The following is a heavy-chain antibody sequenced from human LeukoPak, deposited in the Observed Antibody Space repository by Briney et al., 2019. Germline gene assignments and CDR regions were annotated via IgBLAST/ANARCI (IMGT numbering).Heavy chain of an antibody. CDR1: GFTFSTYG. D-gene: IGHD3-10*01. V-gene: IGHV3-23*01. Sequence: GGSLRLSCAASGFTFSTYGMSWVRQAPGKGLEWVSAISSGGGSTFYADSVKGRFTISRDNSKDTLYLQMNSLRPEGTAVYYCAKRVQYGSGSYHFDYWGQGTLVTVSS. CDR2: ISSGGGST. CDR3: AKRVQYGSGSYHFDY. J-gene: IGHJ4*02.